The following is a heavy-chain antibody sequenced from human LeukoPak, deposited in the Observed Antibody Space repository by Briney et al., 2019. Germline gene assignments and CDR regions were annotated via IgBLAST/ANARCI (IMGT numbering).Heavy chain of an antibody. CDR2: ISGSGGST. J-gene: IGHJ4*02. D-gene: IGHD6-13*01. CDR3: ARVYRLGIAAAGKGSDY. V-gene: IGHV3-23*01. CDR1: GFSFSSYA. Sequence: PGGSLRLSCAVSGFSFSSYAMSWVRQAPGKGLEWVSAISGSGGSTNYADSVKGRFTISRDNSKNTLYLQMNSLRAEDTAVYYCARVYRLGIAAAGKGSDYWGQGTLVTVSS.